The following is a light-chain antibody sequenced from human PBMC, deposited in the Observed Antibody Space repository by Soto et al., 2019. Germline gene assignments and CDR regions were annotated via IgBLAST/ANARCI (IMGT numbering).Light chain of an antibody. CDR2: EVN. Sequence: QSVLTQPASLSGSPGQSITITCTGTNSDIGAYNHVSWHQRHPDKAPKLIIYEVNNRPSGVPNRFSGSKSGNTASLTISGLLAEDESDYFCSSFTDSRPYAFGTGTKLTVL. V-gene: IGLV2-14*01. CDR1: NSDIGAYNH. CDR3: SSFTDSRPYA. J-gene: IGLJ1*01.